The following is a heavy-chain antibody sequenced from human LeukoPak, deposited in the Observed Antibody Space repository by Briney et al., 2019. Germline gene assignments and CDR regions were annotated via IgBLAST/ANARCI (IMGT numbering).Heavy chain of an antibody. CDR2: IIPIFGTA. Sequence: RASVKVSCNASAGTFSSYAISWVRQAPGQGLEWMGRIIPIFGTANYAQKFQARVTITTDESTSTAYMELSSLRSEDTAVYYCTVVATTYYFDYWGQGTLVTVSP. J-gene: IGHJ4*02. D-gene: IGHD5-12*01. CDR3: TVVATTYYFDY. CDR1: AGTFSSYA. V-gene: IGHV1-69*05.